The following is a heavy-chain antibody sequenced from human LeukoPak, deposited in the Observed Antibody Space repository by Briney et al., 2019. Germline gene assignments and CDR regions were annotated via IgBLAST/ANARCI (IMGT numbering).Heavy chain of an antibody. D-gene: IGHD5-18*01. Sequence: PSETLSLTCTVSGGSISSYYWSWIRQPPGKGLEWIGYIYYSGSTNYNPSLKSRVTISVDTSKNQFSLKLSSVTAADTAVYYCARGTWIQLWLDYYYYGMDVWGQGTTVTVSS. J-gene: IGHJ6*02. CDR3: ARGTWIQLWLDYYYYGMDV. V-gene: IGHV4-59*12. CDR1: GGSISSYY. CDR2: IYYSGST.